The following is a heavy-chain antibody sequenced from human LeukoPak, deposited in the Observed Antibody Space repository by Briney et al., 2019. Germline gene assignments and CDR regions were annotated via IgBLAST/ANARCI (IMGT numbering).Heavy chain of an antibody. V-gene: IGHV3-33*01. Sequence: PGGSLRLSCAASGFTFGSYGMHWVRQAPGKGLEWVAVIWYDGSNKYYADSVKGRFTISRDNSKNTLYLQMNSLRAEDTAVYYCARNVYGSGSYYADYWGQGTLVTVSS. CDR1: GFTFGSYG. D-gene: IGHD3-10*01. J-gene: IGHJ4*02. CDR2: IWYDGSNK. CDR3: ARNVYGSGSYYADY.